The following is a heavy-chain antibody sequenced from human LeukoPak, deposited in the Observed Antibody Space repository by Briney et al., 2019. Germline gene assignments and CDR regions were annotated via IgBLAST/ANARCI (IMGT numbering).Heavy chain of an antibody. V-gene: IGHV3-13*01. D-gene: IGHD1-7*01. J-gene: IGHJ5*02. CDR3: ARDSELELLNLHPRYNWFDP. CDR1: GFTFSSYD. Sequence: PGGSLRLSCAASGFTFSSYDMHWVRQATGKGLEWVSAISTAGDTYYPGSVKGRFTISRDNAKNSLYLQMNSLRAEDTAVYYCARDSELELLNLHPRYNWFDPWGQGTLVTVSS. CDR2: ISTAGDT.